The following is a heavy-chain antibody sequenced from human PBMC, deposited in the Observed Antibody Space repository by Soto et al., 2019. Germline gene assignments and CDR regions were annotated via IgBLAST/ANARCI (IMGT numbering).Heavy chain of an antibody. V-gene: IGHV1-18*04. CDR1: GYTFTSYG. CDR3: ARASLRWSYNWF. CDR2: ISADNGNT. J-gene: IGHJ5*01. Sequence: ASVKVSCKASGYTFTSYGVSWVRQAPGQGLEWMGWISADNGNTNYAQKLQGRVTMTTDTSTSTAYMQLRCLRYEIPASHYRARASLRWSYNWF. D-gene: IGHD3-10*01.